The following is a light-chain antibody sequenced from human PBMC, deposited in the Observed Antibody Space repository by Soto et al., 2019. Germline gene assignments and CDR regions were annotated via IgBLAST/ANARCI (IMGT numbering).Light chain of an antibody. CDR1: QSVSSD. Sequence: EIVLTQSPATLSLSPGERATLSFRASQSVSSDLAWYQQKPGQAPRLLIYDASNRATGIPARFSGSGSGTDFTLTISSLEAEDFAVYYCQQRSNWPPITFGQGTRLEIK. CDR3: QQRSNWPPIT. V-gene: IGKV3-11*01. J-gene: IGKJ5*01. CDR2: DAS.